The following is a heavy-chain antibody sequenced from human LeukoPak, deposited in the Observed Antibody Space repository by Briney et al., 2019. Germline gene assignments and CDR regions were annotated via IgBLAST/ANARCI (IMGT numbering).Heavy chain of an antibody. J-gene: IGHJ4*02. V-gene: IGHV1-18*04. CDR3: TRDPAHEEVRGIFIPYFDC. Sequence: ASVKVSCKASGYTFIGYYMHWVRQAPGQGLEWMGWISANSGYTNYAQNLQGRLTMTTDTPTSTAYMELRSLRADDTAMYYCTRDPAHEEVRGIFIPYFDCWGQGTLVTVSS. CDR2: ISANSGYT. D-gene: IGHD3-10*01. CDR1: GYTFIGYY.